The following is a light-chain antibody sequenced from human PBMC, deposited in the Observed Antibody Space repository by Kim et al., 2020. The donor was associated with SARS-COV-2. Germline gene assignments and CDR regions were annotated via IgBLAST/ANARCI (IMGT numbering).Light chain of an antibody. CDR2: KAS. V-gene: IGKV1-5*03. J-gene: IGKJ2*02. CDR3: QQYGT. Sequence: IQMTQSPSTLSASVGDRVTITCRASQSISSWLAWYQQKPGKAPKLLIYKASSLESGVPSRFSGSGSGTEFTLTISSLQPDDFATYYCQQYGTFGQGTKLEI. CDR1: QSISSW.